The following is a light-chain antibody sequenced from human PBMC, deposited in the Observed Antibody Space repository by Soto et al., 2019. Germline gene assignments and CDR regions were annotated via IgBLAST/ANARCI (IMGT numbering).Light chain of an antibody. V-gene: IGKV4-1*01. J-gene: IGKJ1*01. CDR2: WAS. CDR1: QSVLYSPNNKNY. Sequence: DIVMTQSPDSLAVSLGERATINCKSSQSVLYSPNNKNYLGWYQQKPRQPPKLLISWASTRESGVPDRFSGSGSGTDFPLTISSLQAEDVAVYYCQQYYTTPRTFGPGTKVEIK. CDR3: QQYYTTPRT.